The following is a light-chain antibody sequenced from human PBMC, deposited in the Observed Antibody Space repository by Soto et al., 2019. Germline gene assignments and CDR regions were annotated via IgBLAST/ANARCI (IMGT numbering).Light chain of an antibody. CDR3: QQYGSSPSLT. J-gene: IGKJ4*01. V-gene: IGKV3-20*01. CDR1: QSVSKY. Sequence: EVVLTQSPATLSLSPGERASLSCRASQSVSKYLAWYQQKPGQAPRLLIYGASSRATGIPDRFSGSGSGTDFTLTISRLEPEDFAVYYCQQYGSSPSLTFGGGTKVDIK. CDR2: GAS.